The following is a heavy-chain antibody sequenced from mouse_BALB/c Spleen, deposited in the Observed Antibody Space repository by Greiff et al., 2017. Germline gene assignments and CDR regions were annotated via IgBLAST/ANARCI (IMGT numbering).Heavy chain of an antibody. CDR1: GFTFNTYA. Sequence: EVKLEESGGGLVQPGGSMKLSCAASGFTFNTYAMNWVRQAPGKGLEWVARIRSKSNNYATYYADSVKDRFTISRDDSQSMLYLQMNNLKTEDTAMYYCARLEGWDWFAYWGQGTLVTVSA. J-gene: IGHJ3*01. D-gene: IGHD4-1*01. CDR2: IRSKSNNYAT. CDR3: ARLEGWDWFAY. V-gene: IGHV10-1*02.